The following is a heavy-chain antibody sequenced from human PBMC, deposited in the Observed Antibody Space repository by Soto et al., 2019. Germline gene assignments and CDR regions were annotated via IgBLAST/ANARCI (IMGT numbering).Heavy chain of an antibody. CDR2: IYHSGST. Sequence: QLQLQESGSGLVKPSQTLSLTCAVSGGSISSGGYSWSWIRQPPGKGLEWIGYIYHSGSTSHNPSLKSGVTIHVDRSKNQFSLKLSSVTAADTAVYYCPGGIAARPLGYWGQGTLVTVSS. CDR3: PGGIAARPLGY. D-gene: IGHD6-6*01. CDR1: GGSISSGGYS. J-gene: IGHJ4*02. V-gene: IGHV4-30-2*01.